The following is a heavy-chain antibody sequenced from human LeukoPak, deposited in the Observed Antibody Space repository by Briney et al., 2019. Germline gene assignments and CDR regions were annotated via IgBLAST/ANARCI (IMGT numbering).Heavy chain of an antibody. Sequence: PSQTLSLTCAVSGYSITSSSWWGWIRPPPGKGLEWIGYIYHSGTTYYNPSLKSRVTISVDTSKNQFSLKLSSVTAADTAVYYCARGKTHWGRRGYSYGPPLSPYDYWGQGTLVTVSS. CDR2: IYHSGTT. CDR1: GYSITSSSW. CDR3: ARGKTHWGRRGYSYGPPLSPYDY. V-gene: IGHV4-28*02. D-gene: IGHD5-18*01. J-gene: IGHJ4*02.